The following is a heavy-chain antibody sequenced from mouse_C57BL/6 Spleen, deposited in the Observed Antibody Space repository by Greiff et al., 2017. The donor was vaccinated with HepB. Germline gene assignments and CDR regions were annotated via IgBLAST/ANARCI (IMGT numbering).Heavy chain of an antibody. Sequence: EVQLVESGPELVKPGASVKIPCKASGYTFTDYNMDWVKQSHGKSLEWIGDINPNNGGTIYNQKFKGKATLTVDKSSSTAYMELRSLTSEDTAVYYCARWDPSYYSNYSYAMDYWGQGTSVTVSS. CDR1: GYTFTDYN. V-gene: IGHV1-18*01. D-gene: IGHD2-5*01. CDR2: INPNNGGT. J-gene: IGHJ4*01. CDR3: ARWDPSYYSNYSYAMDY.